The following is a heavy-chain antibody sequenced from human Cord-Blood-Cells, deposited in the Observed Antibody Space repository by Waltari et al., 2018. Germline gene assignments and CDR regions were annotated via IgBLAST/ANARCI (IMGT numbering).Heavy chain of an antibody. J-gene: IGHJ4*02. V-gene: IGHV4-59*01. CDR1: GGSISSYY. CDR3: ARTCYPYYFDY. CDR2: IYYSGST. D-gene: IGHD2-15*01. Sequence: QVQLPESGPGLVKPSETLSLTGTVSGGSISSYYWSWIRQPPGKGLEWIGYIYYSGSTNYNPSLKSRVTISVDTSKNQFSLKLSSVTAADTAVYYCARTCYPYYFDYWGQGTLVTVSS.